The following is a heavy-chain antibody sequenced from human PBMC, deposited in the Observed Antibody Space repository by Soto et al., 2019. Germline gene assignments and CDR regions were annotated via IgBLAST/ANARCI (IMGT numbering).Heavy chain of an antibody. V-gene: IGHV5-51*01. Sequence: GESLKISCTGSGYNFNTYWIGWVRQMPGKGLEWMGIIYPGDFGTRYSQSFQGHLTMSVDKSINTAYLQWSSLETSDTAMYYCARLLGYSYGYQECFDYWGQGTQVTVSS. CDR3: ARLLGYSYGYQECFDY. CDR2: IYPGDFGT. J-gene: IGHJ4*02. D-gene: IGHD5-18*01. CDR1: GYNFNTYW.